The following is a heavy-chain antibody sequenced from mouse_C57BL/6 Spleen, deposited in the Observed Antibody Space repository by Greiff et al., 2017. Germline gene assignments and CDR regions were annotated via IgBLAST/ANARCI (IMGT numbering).Heavy chain of an antibody. CDR3: ARGGLLRKYFGY. J-gene: IGHJ2*01. CDR1: GYTFTSYW. CDR2: IDPSDSYT. Sequence: VQLQQPGAELVMPGASVKLSCKASGYTFTSYWMHWVKQRPGQGLEWIGKIDPSDSYTNYNHTFKGKSTLTVDKSSRTAYMQLSSLTSEDSAVYYCARGGLLRKYFGYWGQGTTLTVSS. V-gene: IGHV1-69*01. D-gene: IGHD1-1*01.